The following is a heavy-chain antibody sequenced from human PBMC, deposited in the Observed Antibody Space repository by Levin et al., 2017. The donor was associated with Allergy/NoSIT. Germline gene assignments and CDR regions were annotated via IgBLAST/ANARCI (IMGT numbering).Heavy chain of an antibody. CDR2: MYYSGSS. V-gene: IGHV4-39*01. CDR3: ARYSSSMGWFDP. D-gene: IGHD6-6*01. J-gene: IGHJ5*02. Sequence: PSETLSLTCTVSGGPISSSSHYWTWIRQPPGKGLEWIGSMYYSGSSYYSPSHKSRVAISVDTSKNQFSLQLNSVTAADTAMYYCARYSSSMGWFDPWGQGTLVIVSS. CDR1: GGPISSSSHY.